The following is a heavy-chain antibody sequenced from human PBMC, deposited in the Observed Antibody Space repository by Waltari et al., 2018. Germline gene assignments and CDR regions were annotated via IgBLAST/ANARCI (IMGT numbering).Heavy chain of an antibody. J-gene: IGHJ3*02. CDR2: IYTSGST. CDR3: ASWTSYDFWSGYYSADAFDI. V-gene: IGHV4-4*07. D-gene: IGHD3-3*01. CDR1: GGSISSYY. Sequence: QVQLQESGPGLVKPSETLSLTCTVSGGSISSYYWSWIRQPAGKGLEWIGRIYTSGSTNYNPSLKSRVTRSVDTSKNQFSLKLSSVTAADTAVYYCASWTSYDFWSGYYSADAFDIWGQGTMVTVSS.